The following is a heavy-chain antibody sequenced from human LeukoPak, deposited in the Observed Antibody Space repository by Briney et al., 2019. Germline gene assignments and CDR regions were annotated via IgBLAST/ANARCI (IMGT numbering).Heavy chain of an antibody. CDR1: GGTFSSYA. CDR3: ARAAYYYDGSGYYLGD. V-gene: IGHV1-69*13. Sequence: ASVKVSCKASGGTFSSYAISWVRQAPGQGLEWMGGIIPIFGTANYAQKFQGRVTITADESTSTAYMELSSLRSDDTALYYCARAAYYYDGSGYYLGDWGQGTLVTVSS. CDR2: IIPIFGTA. D-gene: IGHD3-22*01. J-gene: IGHJ4*02.